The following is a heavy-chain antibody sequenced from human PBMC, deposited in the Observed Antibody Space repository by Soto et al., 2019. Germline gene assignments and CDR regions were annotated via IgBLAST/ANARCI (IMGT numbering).Heavy chain of an antibody. CDR2: ISAYNGNT. J-gene: IGHJ4*02. CDR1: GYTFTSYG. CDR3: ASDGGSSSWAN. V-gene: IGHV1-18*01. Sequence: QVQLVQSGAEVKKPGASVKVSCKASGYTFTSYGISWVRQAPGQGLEWMGWISAYNGNTNYAQKVQGRVTMTTDTSKRTAYTALRSLRSDDTAVYYCASDGGSSSWANWGQGTLVTVSS. D-gene: IGHD6-13*01.